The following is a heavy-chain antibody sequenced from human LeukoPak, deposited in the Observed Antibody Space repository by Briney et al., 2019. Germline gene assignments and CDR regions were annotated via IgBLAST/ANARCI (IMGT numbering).Heavy chain of an antibody. V-gene: IGHV3-20*04. CDR3: ARDLYVLTGYYSYYMDV. J-gene: IGHJ6*03. D-gene: IGHD3-9*01. Sequence: GGSLRLSCAASGFTFSSYSMNWVRQAPGKGLEWVSGINWSGGSTGYADSVKGRFTISRDNSKNTLYLQMNSLRAEDTAVYYCARDLYVLTGYYSYYMDVWGKGTTVTVSS. CDR1: GFTFSSYS. CDR2: INWSGGST.